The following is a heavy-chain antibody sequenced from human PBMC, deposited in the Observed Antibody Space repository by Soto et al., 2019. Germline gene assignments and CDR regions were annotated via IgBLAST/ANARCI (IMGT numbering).Heavy chain of an antibody. CDR2: ISSSSTI. CDR3: ARVPSNNYDFWSGGPVVAYYYYGMDV. J-gene: IGHJ6*02. V-gene: IGHV3-48*02. CDR1: GFTFSSYS. Sequence: GGSLRLSCAASGFTFSSYSMNWVRQAPGKGLEWVSYISSSSTIYYADSVKGRFTISRDNAKNSLYLQMNSLRDEDTAVYYCARVPSNNYDFWSGGPVVAYYYYGMDVWGQGTTVTVSS. D-gene: IGHD3-3*01.